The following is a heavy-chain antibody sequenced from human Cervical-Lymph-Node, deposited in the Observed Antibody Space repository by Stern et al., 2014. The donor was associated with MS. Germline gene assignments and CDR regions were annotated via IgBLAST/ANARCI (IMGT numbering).Heavy chain of an antibody. Sequence: VQLVQSGAEVKKPGASVKVSCKASGYTFTSYYMHWVRQAPGQGLEWMGIINPSGGSTTYAQKFQGRVTMTRDTSTSTVYMELSSLRSEDTAVYYCARVTCSGGSCYDWLDPWGQGTLVTVSS. CDR3: ARVTCSGGSCYDWLDP. CDR2: INPSGGST. CDR1: GYTFTSYY. J-gene: IGHJ5*02. D-gene: IGHD2-15*01. V-gene: IGHV1-46*03.